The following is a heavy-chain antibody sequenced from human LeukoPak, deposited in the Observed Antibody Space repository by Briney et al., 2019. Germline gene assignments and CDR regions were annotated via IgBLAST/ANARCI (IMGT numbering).Heavy chain of an antibody. CDR3: AKDRMRYSSSWFFDY. CDR2: ISYAGSNK. V-gene: IGHV3-30*18. J-gene: IGHJ4*02. D-gene: IGHD6-13*01. CDR1: GFTLSSYG. Sequence: PGRSLRLSCAASGFTLSSYGMHWVRQAPGKGLEWVAVISYAGSNKYYVDSVKGRFTISRDNSKSTLYLQMNSLRAEDTAVYYCAKDRMRYSSSWFFDYWGQGTLVTVSS.